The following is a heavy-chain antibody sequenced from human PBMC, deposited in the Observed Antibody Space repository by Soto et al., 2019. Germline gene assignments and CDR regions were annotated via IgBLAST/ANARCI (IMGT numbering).Heavy chain of an antibody. CDR1: GFTFSSYS. D-gene: IGHD3-3*01. CDR2: ISRYNII. V-gene: IGHV3-48*02. J-gene: IGHJ6*02. CDR3: ARDSGVAYGMDV. Sequence: EVQLVESGGGLVQPGGSLRISCAASGFTFSSYSFNWVRQAPGKGLEWISYISRYNIIYYADSMKGRFTISRDNAKNSLYLQMNSLRDEDTAVYYCARDSGVAYGMDVWGQGTTGIVSS.